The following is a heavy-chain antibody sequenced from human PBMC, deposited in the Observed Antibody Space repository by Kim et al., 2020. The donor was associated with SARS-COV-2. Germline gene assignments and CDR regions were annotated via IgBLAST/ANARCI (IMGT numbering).Heavy chain of an antibody. CDR3: AKAGQGSFPKEHDY. Sequence: GGSLRLSCAASGFTFSSYAMSWVRQAPGKGLEWVSCISDSGYSTYYADSVKGRFTISRDNSKNTLSLQMNSLRAEDTAVYYCAKAGQGSFPKEHDYWGQGTLGTVSS. D-gene: IGHD3-10*01. V-gene: IGHV3-23*01. J-gene: IGHJ4*02. CDR1: GFTFSSYA. CDR2: ISDSGYST.